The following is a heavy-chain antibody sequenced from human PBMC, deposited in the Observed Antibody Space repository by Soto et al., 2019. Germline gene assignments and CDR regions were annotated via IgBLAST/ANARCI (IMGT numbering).Heavy chain of an antibody. CDR1: GGTFSSYA. CDR3: ARDPGSRGAFDI. CDR2: IIPIFGTA. V-gene: IGHV1-69*06. Sequence: GASVKVSCKASGGTFSSYAISWVRQAPGQGLEWMGGIIPIFGTANYAQKFQGRVTITADKSTSTAYMELSSLRSEDAAVYYCARDPGSRGAFDIWGQGTMVTVSS. J-gene: IGHJ3*02. D-gene: IGHD3-10*01.